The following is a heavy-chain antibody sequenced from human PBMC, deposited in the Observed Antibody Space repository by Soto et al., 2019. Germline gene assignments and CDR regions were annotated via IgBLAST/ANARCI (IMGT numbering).Heavy chain of an antibody. J-gene: IGHJ3*01. D-gene: IGHD3-10*01. Sequence: GESLKISCAASGFTFSSYEMNWVRQAPGKGLEWVSYISSSGSTIYYAVSVKGRFTISRDNANNSLYLQMNMLRAEDTAVYRSARSNGSSGYAAFECWGQGTMDTVSS. CDR2: ISSSGSTI. V-gene: IGHV3-48*03. CDR1: GFTFSSYE. CDR3: ARSNGSSGYAAFEC.